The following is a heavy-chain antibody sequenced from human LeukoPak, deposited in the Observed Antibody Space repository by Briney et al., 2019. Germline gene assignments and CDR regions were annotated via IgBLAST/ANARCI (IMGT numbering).Heavy chain of an antibody. CDR3: ARDQGAAGDY. D-gene: IGHD6-13*01. CDR1: RFPLSNYW. Sequence: GGSLRLSCAASRFPLSNYWMTWVRQAPGKGLEWVANINQDGTEKVYVDSVKGRFTISRDNAKNSLYLQMNSLRVEDTALYYCARDQGAAGDYWGQGTLVTVSS. V-gene: IGHV3-7*01. J-gene: IGHJ4*02. CDR2: INQDGTEK.